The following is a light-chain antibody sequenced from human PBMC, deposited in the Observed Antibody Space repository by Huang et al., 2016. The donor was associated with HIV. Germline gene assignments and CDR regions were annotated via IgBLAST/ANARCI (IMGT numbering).Light chain of an antibody. Sequence: EIVMTQSPATLSVSPGERATLSCRASQSVSSNFAWYQQNPGQAPRLLMYNTSTRATGFPARFSGSGSGTEFTLTISSLQSEDFAVYYCHQYNNWPRTFGQGTKVEIK. CDR3: HQYNNWPRT. J-gene: IGKJ1*01. CDR2: NTS. CDR1: QSVSSN. V-gene: IGKV3-15*01.